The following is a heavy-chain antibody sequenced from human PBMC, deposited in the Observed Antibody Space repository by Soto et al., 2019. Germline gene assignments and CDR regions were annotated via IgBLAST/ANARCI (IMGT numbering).Heavy chain of an antibody. Sequence: QVQLVESGGGVVQPGRSLRLSCAASGFTFSSYGMHWVRQAPGKGLEWVAVIWYDGSNKYYEDYVKGRFTISRDNSKNPLYLQMNRLRAEDTAVYYCARPYSNSDYGMDVWGQGTTVTVSS. J-gene: IGHJ6*02. CDR2: IWYDGSNK. D-gene: IGHD4-4*01. V-gene: IGHV3-33*01. CDR3: ARPYSNSDYGMDV. CDR1: GFTFSSYG.